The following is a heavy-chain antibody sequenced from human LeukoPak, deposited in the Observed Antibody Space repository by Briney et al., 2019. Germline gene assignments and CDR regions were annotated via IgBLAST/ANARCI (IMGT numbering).Heavy chain of an antibody. D-gene: IGHD6-19*01. CDR2: INPNSGGT. J-gene: IGHJ3*02. V-gene: IGHV1-2*02. CDR3: ARDRYSSGGFDAFDI. Sequence: ASVTVSCKASGYTFTGYYMHWVRQAPGQGLEWMGWINPNSGGTNYAQKFQGRVTMTRDTSISTAYMELSRLRSDDTAVYYCARDRYSSGGFDAFDIWGQGTMVTVSS. CDR1: GYTFTGYY.